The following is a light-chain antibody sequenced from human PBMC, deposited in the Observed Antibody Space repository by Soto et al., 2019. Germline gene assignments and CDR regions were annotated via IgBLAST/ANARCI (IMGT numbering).Light chain of an antibody. J-gene: IGKJ1*01. CDR2: GAS. V-gene: IGKV3-20*01. CDR1: QSVSSSY. CDR3: QQYGSSPRT. Sequence: EIVLTQSPGTLSLSPGERATLSCRASQSVSSSYLAWYQQKPGQAPRLLIYGASSRATGIPDRFSGSGSGTDFTLIISRLEPEDFAVYYCQQYGSSPRTFGPGTKV.